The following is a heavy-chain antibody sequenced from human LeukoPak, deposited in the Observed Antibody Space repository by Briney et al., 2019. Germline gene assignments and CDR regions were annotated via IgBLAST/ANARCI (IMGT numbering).Heavy chain of an antibody. CDR2: ISAYNGNT. Sequence: ASVKVSCKASGYTFTSYGISLVRQAPGQGLEWMGWISAYNGNTNYAQKLQGRVTMTTDTSTSTAYMELRSLRSDDTAVYYCDREGDSSDYYALDIWGKGTMVTVSS. J-gene: IGHJ3*02. D-gene: IGHD3-22*01. CDR3: DREGDSSDYYALDI. V-gene: IGHV1-18*01. CDR1: GYTFTSYG.